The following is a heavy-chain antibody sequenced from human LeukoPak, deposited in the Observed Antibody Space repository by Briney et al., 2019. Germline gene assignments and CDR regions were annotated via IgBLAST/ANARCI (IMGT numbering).Heavy chain of an antibody. J-gene: IGHJ4*02. CDR1: GYTFTSYA. V-gene: IGHV1-3*01. CDR2: INAGNGNT. CDR3: ARIGSSWSALDY. Sequence: ASVKVSCKASGYTFTSYAMHWVRQAPGQRLEWMGWINAGNGNTKYSQKFQGRVTITRDTSASTAYMELSSLRSDDTAVYYCARIGSSWSALDYWGQGTLVTVSS. D-gene: IGHD6-13*01.